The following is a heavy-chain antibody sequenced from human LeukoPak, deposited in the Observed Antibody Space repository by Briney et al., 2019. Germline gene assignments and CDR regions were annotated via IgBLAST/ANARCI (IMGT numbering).Heavy chain of an antibody. D-gene: IGHD5-12*01. CDR1: GGTFSNYA. Sequence: ASVKVSCKASGGTFSNYAITWVRQAPGQGLEWMGGIIPMFGTASYAQKFQGRVTITADKSTSTAYMELSSLRSEDTAVYYCARAQYSDYVLLNWFDSWGQGTLVTVSS. CDR3: ARAQYSDYVLLNWFDS. V-gene: IGHV1-69*06. J-gene: IGHJ5*01. CDR2: IIPMFGTA.